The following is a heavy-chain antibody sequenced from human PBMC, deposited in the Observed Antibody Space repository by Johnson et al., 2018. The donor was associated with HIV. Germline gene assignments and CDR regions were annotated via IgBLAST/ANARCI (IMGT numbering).Heavy chain of an antibody. CDR3: ARLPSGYNRDTFNI. CDR2: ISHDGTNN. D-gene: IGHD5-18*01. V-gene: IGHV3-30*03. CDR1: GFTFSRFA. J-gene: IGHJ3*02. Sequence: VHLVESGGGVVQPGRSLRLSCAASGFTFSRFAVHWVRQAPGKGLEWVAMISHDGTNNFYADSVKGRFTVSRDNSKNTLYLEANSLGPEDTATYYCARLPSGYNRDTFNIWGQGTMVTVSS.